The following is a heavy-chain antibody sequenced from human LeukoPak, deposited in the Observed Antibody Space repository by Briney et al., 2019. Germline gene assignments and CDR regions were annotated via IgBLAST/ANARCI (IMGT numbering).Heavy chain of an antibody. D-gene: IGHD6-19*01. J-gene: IGHJ4*02. CDR2: IRYDGNNK. CDR1: GFTFSDYS. CDR3: AKDRHWLALDD. V-gene: IGHV3-30*02. Sequence: GGSLRLSCAASGFTFSDYSMHWVRQPPGKGLNWVAFIRYDGNNKYYADSVKGRVTISRDNSKNTLYLQMNSLRAEDTAVYYCAKDRHWLALDDWGQGTLVTVSS.